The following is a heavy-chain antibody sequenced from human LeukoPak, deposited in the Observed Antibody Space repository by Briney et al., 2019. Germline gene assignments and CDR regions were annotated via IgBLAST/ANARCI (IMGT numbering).Heavy chain of an antibody. V-gene: IGHV1-2*06. J-gene: IGHJ4*02. CDR3: ARLGITMVRGVAHAVDY. Sequence: ASVKVSCKASGYTFTGYYMHWVRQAPGLGLEWTGRINPNSGGTNYAQKFQGRVTMTRDTSISTAYMELSRLRSDDTAVYYCARLGITMVRGVAHAVDYWGQGTLVTVSS. D-gene: IGHD3-10*01. CDR1: GYTFTGYY. CDR2: INPNSGGT.